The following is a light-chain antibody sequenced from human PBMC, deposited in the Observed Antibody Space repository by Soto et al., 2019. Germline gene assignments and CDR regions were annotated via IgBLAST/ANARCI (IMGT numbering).Light chain of an antibody. CDR3: QQYNTFSPWT. CDR2: RAS. V-gene: IGKV1-5*03. CDR1: QTISTW. J-gene: IGKJ1*01. Sequence: DIHMTQSPSTLSASVGYRVTIICRASQTISTWLAWYQQKPWKAPKLLVYRASSLESGVPSRFSGSGSGTEFTLTISSLQPDDFATYYCQQYNTFSPWTFGQGTKVDIK.